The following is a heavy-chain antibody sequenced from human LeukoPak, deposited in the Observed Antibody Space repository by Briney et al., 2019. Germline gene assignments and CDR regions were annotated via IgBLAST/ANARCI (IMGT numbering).Heavy chain of an antibody. CDR2: ISSSGSTI. CDR1: GFTFSSYE. V-gene: IGHV3-48*03. CDR3: ARDIPAVAFGI. J-gene: IGHJ3*02. Sequence: GGSLRLSCAASGFTFSSYEMNWVRQAPGKGLEWVSYISSSGSTIYYADSVKGRFTISRDNAKNSLYLQMNSLRAEDTAVYYCARDIPAVAFGIWGQGTVVTVSS.